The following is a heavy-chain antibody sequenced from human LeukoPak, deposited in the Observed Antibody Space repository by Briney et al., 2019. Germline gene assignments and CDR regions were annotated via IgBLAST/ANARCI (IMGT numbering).Heavy chain of an antibody. CDR3: ARPVGYYYYYMDV. Sequence: GSLRLSCAASGFTFSSYGMHWVRQAPGKGLEWVAFIRYDGSNKYYADSVKGRFTISRDNSKNTLYLQMNSLRAEDTAVYYCARPVGYYYYYMDVWGKGTTVTVSS. J-gene: IGHJ6*03. CDR2: IRYDGSNK. CDR1: GFTFSSYG. D-gene: IGHD4-23*01. V-gene: IGHV3-30*02.